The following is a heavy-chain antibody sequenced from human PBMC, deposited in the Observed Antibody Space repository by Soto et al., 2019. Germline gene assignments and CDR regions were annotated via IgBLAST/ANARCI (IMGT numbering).Heavy chain of an antibody. CDR3: ARRGPYSSGWWGY. CDR2: INHSGST. CDR1: GGSFSGYY. J-gene: IGHJ4*02. V-gene: IGHV4-34*01. D-gene: IGHD6-19*01. Sequence: QVQLQQWGAGLLKPSETLSLTCAVYGGSFSGYYWSWIRQPPGKGLEWIGEINHSGSTNYNPSLKSRVTISVDTSKNQFSLKLSSVTAADTAVYYCARRGPYSSGWWGYWDQGTLVTVSS.